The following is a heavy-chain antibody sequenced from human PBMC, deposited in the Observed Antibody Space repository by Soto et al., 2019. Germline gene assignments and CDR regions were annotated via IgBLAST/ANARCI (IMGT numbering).Heavy chain of an antibody. Sequence: ASVKVSCKASGYTFTSYGMSWVRQARGEGLEWMGWISAYNGNTNNAQKLQGRVTMTTDTSTSTAYMELRSLRSDDTAVYYCAVRGCSSTSCRYYYYYGMDVWGQGTTVTVSS. J-gene: IGHJ6*02. CDR3: AVRGCSSTSCRYYYYYGMDV. CDR1: GYTFTSYG. D-gene: IGHD2-2*01. CDR2: ISAYNGNT. V-gene: IGHV1-18*04.